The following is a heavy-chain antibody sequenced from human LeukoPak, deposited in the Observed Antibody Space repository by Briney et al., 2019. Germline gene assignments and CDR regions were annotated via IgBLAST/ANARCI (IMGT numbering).Heavy chain of an antibody. Sequence: SETLSLTCTVSGGSISSYYWSWIRQPPGKGLEWIGYIYYSGSTNYNPSLKSRVTISVDTSKHQFSLQLSSVTAADTAVYYCARQGEFYYGMDVWGQGTTVTVSS. CDR1: GGSISSYY. CDR2: IYYSGST. D-gene: IGHD3-10*01. CDR3: ARQGEFYYGMDV. J-gene: IGHJ6*02. V-gene: IGHV4-59*08.